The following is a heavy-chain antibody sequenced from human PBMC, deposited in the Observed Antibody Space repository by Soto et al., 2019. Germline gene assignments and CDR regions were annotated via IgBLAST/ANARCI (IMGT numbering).Heavy chain of an antibody. CDR1: GYTFTSYV. D-gene: IGHD6-6*01. Sequence: QVQLVQSGAEVRKPGASVKISCKASGYTFTSYVIHWLRQAPGQRLEWMGWINGGAGDTRYSVTFQGRVTFTRDTAATTAFMDLSSLSSAATAIYYCARSPSRMAAETQLDPWGQGTMVTVSS. CDR3: ARSPSRMAAETQLDP. V-gene: IGHV1-3*01. CDR2: INGGAGDT. J-gene: IGHJ5*02.